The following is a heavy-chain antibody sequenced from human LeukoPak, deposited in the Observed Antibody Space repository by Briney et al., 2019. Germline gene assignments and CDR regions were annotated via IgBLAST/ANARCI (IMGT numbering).Heavy chain of an antibody. CDR3: ARGIVVVVGASDHFDY. CDR1: GFTFSTYW. D-gene: IGHD2-15*01. V-gene: IGHV3-7*01. CDR2: ISPDGSHK. J-gene: IGHJ4*02. Sequence: GGSLRLSCVASGFTFSTYWMNWVRQAPGKGLERVGSISPDGSHKYYVDSVKGRFTISRDNAKTSLYLQINSLRADDTALYFCARGIVVVVGASDHFDYWGQGTLITVSS.